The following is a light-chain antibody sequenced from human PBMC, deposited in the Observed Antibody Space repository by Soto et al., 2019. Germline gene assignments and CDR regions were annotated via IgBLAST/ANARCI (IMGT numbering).Light chain of an antibody. J-gene: IGLJ3*02. Sequence: QSALTQPASVSGSPGQSITISCTGTSSDVGSYNYVSWYQQYPGKAPKLMIYVVTNRPSGVSNRFSGSKSGNTASLTISGLQAEDEADYYCSSYTSSNTVVFGGGTKLTVL. V-gene: IGLV2-14*01. CDR1: SSDVGSYNY. CDR3: SSYTSSNTVV. CDR2: VVT.